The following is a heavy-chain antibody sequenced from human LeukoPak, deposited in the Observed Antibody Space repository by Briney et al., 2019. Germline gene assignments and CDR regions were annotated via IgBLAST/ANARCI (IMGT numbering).Heavy chain of an antibody. V-gene: IGHV1-18*01. Sequence: ASVKVSCKGSGYSFTSFGVGWVRQGPGQGLEWMGWFSALSGNTNYAQNFQGRVTLPTDTSTTTAYMELRSLRSDDTAVYYCARDSYDRSGQPVDYWGQGTLVTVSS. CDR1: GYSFTSFG. CDR3: ARDSYDRSGQPVDY. D-gene: IGHD3-22*01. CDR2: FSALSGNT. J-gene: IGHJ4*02.